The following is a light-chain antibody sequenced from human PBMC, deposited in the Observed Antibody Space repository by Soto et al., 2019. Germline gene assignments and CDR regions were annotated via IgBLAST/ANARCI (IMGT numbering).Light chain of an antibody. Sequence: QSVLTQPASVSGSPGQSSTISCTGTSSDVGGYEYVSWYQQHPGKAPKLMIYEVTNRPSGVSNRFSGSKSGNTASLTISGLQTEDEADYYCSSYTSINTFVFGTGTKVTVL. J-gene: IGLJ1*01. CDR1: SSDVGGYEY. CDR2: EVT. CDR3: SSYTSINTFV. V-gene: IGLV2-14*01.